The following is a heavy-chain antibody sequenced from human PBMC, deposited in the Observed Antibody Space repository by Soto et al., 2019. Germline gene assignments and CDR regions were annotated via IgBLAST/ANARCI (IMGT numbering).Heavy chain of an antibody. CDR1: GGTFSSYA. J-gene: IGHJ4*02. CDR2: IIPIFGTA. D-gene: IGHD3-22*01. V-gene: IGHV1-69*13. Sequence: RASVKVSCKASGGTFSSYAISWVRQAPGQGLEWMGGIIPIFGTANYAQKFQGRVTITADESTSTAYMELSSLRSEDTAVYYCAGAVYDSSPNFDYWGQGTLVTVSS. CDR3: AGAVYDSSPNFDY.